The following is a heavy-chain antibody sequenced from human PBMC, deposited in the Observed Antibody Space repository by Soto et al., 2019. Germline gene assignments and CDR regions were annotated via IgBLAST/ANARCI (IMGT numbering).Heavy chain of an antibody. Sequence: GGSLRLSCAASGFTFSSYDMHWVRQATGKGLEWVSAIGTAGDTYYPGSVKGRFTISRENAKNSLYLQMNSLRAEDTAVYYCARGGLPGIAAAGTVWFDPWGQGTLVTVSS. CDR1: GFTFSSYD. J-gene: IGHJ5*02. CDR3: ARGGLPGIAAAGTVWFDP. D-gene: IGHD6-13*01. V-gene: IGHV3-13*01. CDR2: IGTAGDT.